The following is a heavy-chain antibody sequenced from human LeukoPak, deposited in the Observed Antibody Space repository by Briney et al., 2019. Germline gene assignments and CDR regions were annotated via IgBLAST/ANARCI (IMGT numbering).Heavy chain of an antibody. Sequence: SETLSLTCTVSGGSISSGGYYWSWIRQPPGKGLEWIGYIYHSGSTYYNPSLKSRVTISVDRSKNQFSLKLSSVTAADTAVYYCARGPLSGSPDYWGQGTLVTVSS. CDR2: IYHSGST. D-gene: IGHD1-26*01. V-gene: IGHV4-30-2*01. CDR1: GGSISSGGYY. CDR3: ARGPLSGSPDY. J-gene: IGHJ4*02.